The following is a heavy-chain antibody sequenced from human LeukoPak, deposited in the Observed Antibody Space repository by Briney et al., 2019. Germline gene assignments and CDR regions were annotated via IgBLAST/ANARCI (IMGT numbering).Heavy chain of an antibody. CDR2: IYYSGST. Sequence: PSETLSLTCTVSGGSISSSSYYWGWIRQPPGKGLEWIESIYYSGSTYYNPSLKSRVTISVDTSKNQFSLKLSSVTAADTAVYYCARDKNVVPAAIIALFDYWGQGTLVTVSS. D-gene: IGHD2-2*02. CDR3: ARDKNVVPAAIIALFDY. CDR1: GGSISSSSYY. V-gene: IGHV4-39*07. J-gene: IGHJ4*02.